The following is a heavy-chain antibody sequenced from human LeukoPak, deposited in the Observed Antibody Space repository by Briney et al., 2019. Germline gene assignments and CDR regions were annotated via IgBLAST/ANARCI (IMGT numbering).Heavy chain of an antibody. V-gene: IGHV3-30*02. CDR1: GFTFSSYG. D-gene: IGHD2-2*01. Sequence: GGSLRLSCAASGFTFSSYGMHWVRQAPGKGLEWVAFIRYDGSNKYYADSVKGRFTISRDNSKNTLYLQMNSLRAEDTAVYYCAKDFLDIVVVPAAPESYYCYYMDVWGKGTTVTISS. CDR2: IRYDGSNK. CDR3: AKDFLDIVVVPAAPESYYCYYMDV. J-gene: IGHJ6*03.